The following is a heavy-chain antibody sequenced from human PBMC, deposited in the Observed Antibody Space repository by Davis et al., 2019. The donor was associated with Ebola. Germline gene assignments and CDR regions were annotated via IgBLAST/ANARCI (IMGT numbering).Heavy chain of an antibody. CDR1: GFTFSGSA. Sequence: GESLKISCAASGFTFSGSAMHWVRQAPGKGLEWVAVIWYDGSNKYYADSVKGRFTISRDNSKNTLYLQMNSLRAEDTAVYYCAMGGQTYDYWGQGTLVTVSS. J-gene: IGHJ4*02. V-gene: IGHV3-33*08. CDR2: IWYDGSNK. D-gene: IGHD1-26*01. CDR3: AMGGQTYDY.